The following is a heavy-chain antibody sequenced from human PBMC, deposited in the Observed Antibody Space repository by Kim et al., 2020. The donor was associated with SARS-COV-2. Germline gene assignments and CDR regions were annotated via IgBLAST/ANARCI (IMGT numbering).Heavy chain of an antibody. D-gene: IGHD1-26*01. J-gene: IGHJ4*02. Sequence: ASVKVSCKASGYTFTGYYMHWVRQAPGQGLEWMGWINPNSGGTNYAQKFQGRVTMTRDTSISTAYMELSRLRSDDTAVYYCARDGVGATLPFDYWGQGTLVTVSS. CDR3: ARDGVGATLPFDY. CDR1: GYTFTGYY. V-gene: IGHV1-2*02. CDR2: INPNSGGT.